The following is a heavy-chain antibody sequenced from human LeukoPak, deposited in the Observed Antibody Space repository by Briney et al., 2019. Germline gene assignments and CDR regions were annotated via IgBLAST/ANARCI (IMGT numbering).Heavy chain of an antibody. Sequence: ASVKVSCKASGGTFSSYAISWVRQAPGQGLEGMGRIIPILGTANYAQKFQGRVTITADKSTSTAYMELSSLRSEDTAVYYCASQGYCSGGSCYSTNFDYWGQGTLVTVSS. CDR2: IIPILGTA. CDR1: GGTFSSYA. CDR3: ASQGYCSGGSCYSTNFDY. D-gene: IGHD2-15*01. V-gene: IGHV1-69*04. J-gene: IGHJ4*02.